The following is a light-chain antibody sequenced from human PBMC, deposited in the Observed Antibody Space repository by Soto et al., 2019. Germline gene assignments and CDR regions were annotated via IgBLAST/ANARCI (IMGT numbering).Light chain of an antibody. CDR3: QAWDSSTASYV. Sequence: SYELTQPPSVSVSPGQTASITCSGDELGDKYACWYQQKPGQSPVLVIYQDSKRPSGIPERFSGSNSGNTATLTISGTPAMDEADYYCQAWDSSTASYVFGTGTKVTVL. V-gene: IGLV3-1*01. CDR2: QDS. CDR1: ELGDKY. J-gene: IGLJ1*01.